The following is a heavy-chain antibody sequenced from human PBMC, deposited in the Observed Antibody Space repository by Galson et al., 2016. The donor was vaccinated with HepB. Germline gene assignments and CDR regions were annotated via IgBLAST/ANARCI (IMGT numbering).Heavy chain of an antibody. J-gene: IGHJ5*02. CDR3: ARDYGGNSGWFDP. CDR1: GYTFTSYD. Sequence: SCKASGYTFTSYDLNWVRQAPGQGLEWLGWMNPNSGDTGYAQKFQGRVTLTRSTSLRTAYMELRSLTSEDTAVYYCARDYGGNSGWFDPWGQGTLVTVSS. V-gene: IGHV1-8*01. D-gene: IGHD4-23*01. CDR2: MNPNSGDT.